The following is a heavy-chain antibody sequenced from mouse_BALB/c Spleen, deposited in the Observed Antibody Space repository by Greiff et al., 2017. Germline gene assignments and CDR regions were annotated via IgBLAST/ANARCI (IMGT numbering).Heavy chain of an antibody. V-gene: IGHV1S81*02. D-gene: IGHD2-4*01. CDR3: ASSGLRFAY. J-gene: IGHJ3*01. CDR1: GYTFTSYW. CDR2: INPSNGRT. Sequence: QVQLQQPGAELVKPGASVKLSCKASGYTFTSYWMHWVKQRPGQGLEWIGEINPSNGRTNYNEKFKSKATLTVDKSSSTAYMQLSSLTSEDSAVYYCASSGLRFAYWGQGTLVTVSA.